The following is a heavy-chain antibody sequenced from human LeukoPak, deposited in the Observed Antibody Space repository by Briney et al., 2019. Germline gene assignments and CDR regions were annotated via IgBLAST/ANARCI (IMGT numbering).Heavy chain of an antibody. D-gene: IGHD2-15*01. J-gene: IGHJ4*02. CDR3: ARDLNSFYCIDY. CDR1: GGSFSGYY. V-gene: IGHV4-34*01. CDR2: INHSGST. Sequence: SETLSLTCAVYGGSFSGYYWSWIRQPPGKGLEWIGEINHSGSTNYNPSLKSRVTISVDTSKNQFSLKLSSVTAADTAVYYCARDLNSFYCIDYWGQGTLVTVSS.